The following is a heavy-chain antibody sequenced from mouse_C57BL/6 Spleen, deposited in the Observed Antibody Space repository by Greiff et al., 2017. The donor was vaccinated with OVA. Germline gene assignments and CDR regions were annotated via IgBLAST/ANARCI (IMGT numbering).Heavy chain of an antibody. CDR1: GYTFTSYW. Sequence: QVQLQQPGAELVKPGASVKMSCKASGYTFTSYWITWVKQRPGQGLEWIGDLYPGSGSTNYNEKFTSKATLTVDTSSSTAYMQRSSRTAEDSAVYYCARYYSNYHWYFDGWGTGTTVTVSS. J-gene: IGHJ1*03. CDR3: ARYYSNYHWYFDG. CDR2: LYPGSGST. D-gene: IGHD2-5*01. V-gene: IGHV1-55*01.